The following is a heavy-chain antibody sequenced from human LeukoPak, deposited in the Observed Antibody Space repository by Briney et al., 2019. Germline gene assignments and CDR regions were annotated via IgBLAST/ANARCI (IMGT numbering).Heavy chain of an antibody. D-gene: IGHD1-26*01. J-gene: IGHJ4*02. CDR3: AKRGGYGLIDY. CDR2: IYCSGST. V-gene: IGHV4-39*01. Sequence: PSETLSLTCAVSGASISGSGYYWGWIRQPPGKGLEWIGNIYCSGSTYYNASLQSRVTISIDTSKNQFSLRLNSVTAADTAMYYCAKRGGYGLIDYWGQGTLVTVSS. CDR1: GASISGSGYY.